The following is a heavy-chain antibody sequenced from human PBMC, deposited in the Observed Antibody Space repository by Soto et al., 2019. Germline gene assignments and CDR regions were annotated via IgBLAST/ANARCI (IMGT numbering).Heavy chain of an antibody. V-gene: IGHV3-30*03. CDR1: GFIFRNFS. CDR3: VQGASTAHQPLDS. Sequence: QVQLVESGGGVVQPGRSLRLSCAASGFIFRNFSMHWVRRAPGKGLEWVAVISGDGNDKYYPDSMKGRFTISRDIFNNTLYLQLNSLRPEDTAVYHCVQGASTAHQPLDSWGQGVLVTVSS. J-gene: IGHJ4*02. D-gene: IGHD1-26*01. CDR2: ISGDGNDK.